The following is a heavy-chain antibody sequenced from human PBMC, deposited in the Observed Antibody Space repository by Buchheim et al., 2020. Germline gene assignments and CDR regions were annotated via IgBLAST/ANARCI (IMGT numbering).Heavy chain of an antibody. J-gene: IGHJ4*02. V-gene: IGHV3-7*04. CDR1: GFSFSNYW. CDR2: IRQDKGEK. Sequence: EVQLVESGGDLVQAGGSLRLSCAASGFSFSNYWMSWVRQAPGKGLEWLANIRQDKGEKSYVALLKGRFTISRDNAKNSLYLQMSSLRADDTAVYYCARAYSNSFGNWGQGTL. D-gene: IGHD6-6*01. CDR3: ARAYSNSFGN.